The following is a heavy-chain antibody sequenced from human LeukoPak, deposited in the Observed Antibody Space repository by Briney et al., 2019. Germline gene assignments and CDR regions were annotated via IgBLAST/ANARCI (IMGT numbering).Heavy chain of an antibody. CDR3: ARVYPPRAMVRGVGNWFDP. D-gene: IGHD3-10*01. CDR2: ISAYNGNT. V-gene: IGHV1-18*01. J-gene: IGHJ5*02. CDR1: GYTFTSYG. Sequence: ASAMVSCKASGYTFTSYGISWVRQAPGQGLEWMGWISAYNGNTNYAQKLQGRVTMTTDTSTSTAYMELRSLRSDDTAVYYCARVYPPRAMVRGVGNWFDPWGQGTLVTVSS.